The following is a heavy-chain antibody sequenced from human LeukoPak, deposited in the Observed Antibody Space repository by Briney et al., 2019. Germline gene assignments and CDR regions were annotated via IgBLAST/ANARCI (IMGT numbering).Heavy chain of an antibody. D-gene: IGHD1-7*01. CDR3: ARAQYTWNYGPKGWYFAL. CDR2: TYYRSKWYS. CDR1: GDSVSSNNAA. J-gene: IGHJ2*01. Sequence: SQSLSLTCAISGDSVSSNNAAWNWIRQSPSRGLEWLGRTYYRSKWYSDYAVSVKSRITINPVTSKNQFSLQLNSVTPEDAAVYYCARAQYTWNYGPKGWYFALWGRGTRVTVSS. V-gene: IGHV6-1*01.